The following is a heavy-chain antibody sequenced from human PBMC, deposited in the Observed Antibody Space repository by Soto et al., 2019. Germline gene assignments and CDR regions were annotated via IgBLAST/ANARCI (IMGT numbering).Heavy chain of an antibody. V-gene: IGHV4-31*03. CDR3: AKDPSPQPIPAVTPGWFDP. J-gene: IGHJ5*02. CDR1: GDSIRDGGYY. Sequence: SETLSLTCTVSGDSIRDGGYYWAWIRQRPGKGLAWMGYIYFTGKTNYNPSLENRLTMSVDMSRRQLYLRLTSVTAADTAVYFCAKDPSPQPIPAVTPGWFDPWGQGISVTVSS. D-gene: IGHD4-4*01. CDR2: IYFTGKT.